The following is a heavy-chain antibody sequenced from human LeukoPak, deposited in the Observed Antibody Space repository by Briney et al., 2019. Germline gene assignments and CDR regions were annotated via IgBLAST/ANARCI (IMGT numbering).Heavy chain of an antibody. J-gene: IGHJ4*02. CDR3: ARDYYGSGSYLGADY. Sequence: SETLSLTCTVSGGSISSGGYYWSWIRQHPGKGLEWIGYIYYSGSTYYNPSLKSRVTISVDTSKNQFSLKLSSVTAADTAVYYCARDYYGSGSYLGADYWGQGTLVTVSS. D-gene: IGHD3-10*01. V-gene: IGHV4-31*03. CDR1: GGSISSGGYY. CDR2: IYYSGST.